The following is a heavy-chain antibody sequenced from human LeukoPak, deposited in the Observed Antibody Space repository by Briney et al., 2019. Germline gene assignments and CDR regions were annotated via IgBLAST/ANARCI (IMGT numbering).Heavy chain of an antibody. J-gene: IGHJ4*02. CDR1: GFTFSSYS. CDR3: ARGRDCSGSSCYRDF. CDR2: ISGIGTYI. Sequence: PGGSLRLSCAASGFTFSSYSMNWVRQAPGKGLEWVSSISGIGTYIYYADSVKGRFTISRDNAKNSLYLQMNSLRAEDTAVYYCARGRDCSGSSCYRDFWGQGTLVTVSS. D-gene: IGHD2-15*01. V-gene: IGHV3-21*01.